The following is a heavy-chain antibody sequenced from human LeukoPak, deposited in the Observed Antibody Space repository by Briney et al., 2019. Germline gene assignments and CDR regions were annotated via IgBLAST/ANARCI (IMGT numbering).Heavy chain of an antibody. J-gene: IGHJ4*02. CDR3: AKDRYESGWRLNDY. CDR1: GFTFSSYA. D-gene: IGHD6-19*01. Sequence: PGGSLRLSCAASGFTFSSYAMTWVRQAPGKGLEWVSVIIASGSSTYYADSVKGRFTISRDNSKNTLYLQMNSLTAEDTAIYYCAKDRYESGWRLNDYWGQGTLVTVSS. V-gene: IGHV3-23*01. CDR2: IIASGSST.